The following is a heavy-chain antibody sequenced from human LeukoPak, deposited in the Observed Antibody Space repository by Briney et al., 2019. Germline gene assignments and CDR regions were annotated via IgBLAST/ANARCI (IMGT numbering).Heavy chain of an antibody. J-gene: IGHJ4*02. CDR3: ARDKDGGAPDGY. V-gene: IGHV1-46*01. Sequence: ASVKVSCKASGYTFSSYGFSWVRQAPGQGLEWMGIINPSGGSTSYAQKFQGRVTMTRDTSTSTVYMELSSLRSEDTAVYYCARDKDGGAPDGYWGQGTLVTVSS. CDR2: INPSGGST. CDR1: GYTFSSYG. D-gene: IGHD3-16*01.